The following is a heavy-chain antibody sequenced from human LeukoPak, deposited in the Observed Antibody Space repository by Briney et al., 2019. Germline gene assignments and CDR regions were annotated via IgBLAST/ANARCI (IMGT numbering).Heavy chain of an antibody. CDR3: ARSISSGGFRLDY. CDR2: TYYRSKWYN. Sequence: SQTLSLTCAISGDSVSSNTAARNWIRQSPSRGLEWLGRTYYRSKWYNDYAVSVKSRITINPDTSKNQFSLQLYSVTPEDTAVYYCARSISSGGFRLDYWGQGTLVTVSS. CDR1: GDSVSSNTAA. D-gene: IGHD3-3*02. J-gene: IGHJ4*02. V-gene: IGHV6-1*01.